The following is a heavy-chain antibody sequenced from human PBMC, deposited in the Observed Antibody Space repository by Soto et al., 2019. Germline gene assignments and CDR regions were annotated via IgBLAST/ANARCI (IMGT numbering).Heavy chain of an antibody. J-gene: IGHJ4*02. Sequence: QLQLQESGPGLVKPSETLSLTCTVSGDSISSSDYYWGWIRQPPGKGLEWIGSISYSGSTYYNPSLTSRVTSSVDTSKNQLSLKLNSVTAADTAVYYCARQGYCGSTSCFSLDYWGQGTLVTVSS. CDR1: GDSISSSDYY. V-gene: IGHV4-39*01. D-gene: IGHD2-2*01. CDR2: ISYSGST. CDR3: ARQGYCGSTSCFSLDY.